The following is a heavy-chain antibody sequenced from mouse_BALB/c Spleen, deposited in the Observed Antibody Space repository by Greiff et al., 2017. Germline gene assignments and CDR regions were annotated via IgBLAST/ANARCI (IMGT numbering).Heavy chain of an antibody. CDR3: ARTGPRAWFAY. V-gene: IGHV1-9*01. D-gene: IGHD4-1*01. Sequence: VQLQQSGAELMKPGASVKISCKATGYTFSSYWIEWVKQRPGHGLEWIGEILPGSGSTNYNEKFKGKATFTADTSSNTAYMQLSSLTSEDSAVYYCARTGPRAWFAYWGQGTLVTVSA. CDR1: GYTFSSYW. CDR2: ILPGSGST. J-gene: IGHJ3*01.